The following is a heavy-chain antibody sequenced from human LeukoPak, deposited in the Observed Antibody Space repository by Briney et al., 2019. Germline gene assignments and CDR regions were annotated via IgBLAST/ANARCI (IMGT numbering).Heavy chain of an antibody. J-gene: IGHJ4*02. Sequence: SVKVSCKASVGTFSSYTISWVRQAPGQGLEWMGRIIPILGIANYAQKFQGRVTITADKSTSTAYMELSSLRSEDTAVYYCARGGVYGGTLDYWGQGTLVTVSS. CDR1: VGTFSSYT. D-gene: IGHD4-23*01. V-gene: IGHV1-69*02. CDR2: IIPILGIA. CDR3: ARGGVYGGTLDY.